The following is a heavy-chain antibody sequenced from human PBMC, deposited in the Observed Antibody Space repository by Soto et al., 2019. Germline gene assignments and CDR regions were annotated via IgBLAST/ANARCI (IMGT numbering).Heavy chain of an antibody. CDR3: AKEQWLVLAPYFDL. D-gene: IGHD6-19*01. Sequence: QVQLVESGGGVVQPGRSLRLPCAASGFTFSSYGMHWVRQAPGKGLEWVAVISYDGSNKYYADSVKGRFTISRDNSKNTLYLQMNSLRAEDTAVYYCAKEQWLVLAPYFDLWGRGTLVTVSS. CDR1: GFTFSSYG. CDR2: ISYDGSNK. V-gene: IGHV3-30*18. J-gene: IGHJ2*01.